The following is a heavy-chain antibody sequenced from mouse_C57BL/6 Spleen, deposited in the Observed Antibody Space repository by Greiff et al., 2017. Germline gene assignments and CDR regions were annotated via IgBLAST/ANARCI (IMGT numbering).Heavy chain of an antibody. CDR1: GYTFTSYW. V-gene: IGHV1-74*01. CDR2: IHPSDSDT. D-gene: IGHD2-3*01. J-gene: IGHJ3*01. CDR3: ASDDGYYETWFAY. Sequence: VQLQQPGAELVKPGASVKVSCKASGYTFTSYWMHWVKQRPGQGLEWIGRIHPSDSDTNYNQKFKGKATLTVDKSSSTAYMQLSSLTSEDSAVYYCASDDGYYETWFAYWGQGTLVTVSA.